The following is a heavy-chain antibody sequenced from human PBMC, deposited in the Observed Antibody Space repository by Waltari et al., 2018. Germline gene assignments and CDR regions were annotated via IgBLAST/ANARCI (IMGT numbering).Heavy chain of an antibody. D-gene: IGHD5-12*01. V-gene: IGHV4-59*11. CDR3: AIFVPYIVAPYFDY. J-gene: IGHJ4*02. CDR1: GGSISSHY. Sequence: QVQLQESGPGLVKPSETLSLTCTVSGGSISSHYWSWIRQPPGKGLEWIGYIYYSGSTNYNPSLKSRVTISVDTSKNQCSLKLSSVTAADTAVYYCAIFVPYIVAPYFDYWGQGTLVTVSS. CDR2: IYYSGST.